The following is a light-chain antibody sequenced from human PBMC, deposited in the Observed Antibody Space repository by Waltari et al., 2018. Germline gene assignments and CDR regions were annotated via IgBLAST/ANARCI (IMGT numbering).Light chain of an antibody. Sequence: DVVMTQSPLSLPVTLGQPASISCKSSQSLVHSDGNTHLNWFHQRPGHSPRRLIYRVSNRDSWVPDRFSCSGSGTDFTLKISRVEAEDVGVYYCMQGTHWPYTFGQGTKLDIK. CDR2: RVS. J-gene: IGKJ2*01. V-gene: IGKV2-30*02. CDR3: MQGTHWPYT. CDR1: QSLVHSDGNTH.